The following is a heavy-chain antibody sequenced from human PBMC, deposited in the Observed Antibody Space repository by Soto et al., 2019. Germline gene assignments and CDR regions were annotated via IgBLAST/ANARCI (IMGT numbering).Heavy chain of an antibody. V-gene: IGHV3-21*01. CDR3: ARDEPYGSGSYSAFDI. D-gene: IGHD3-10*01. CDR1: GFTFSSYS. J-gene: IGHJ3*02. CDR2: ISSSSSYI. Sequence: GGSLRLSCAASGFTFSSYSMNWVRQAPGKGLEWVSSISSSSSYIYYADSVKGRFTISRDNAKNSLYLQMNSLRAEDTAVYYCARDEPYGSGSYSAFDIWGQGTMVTVSS.